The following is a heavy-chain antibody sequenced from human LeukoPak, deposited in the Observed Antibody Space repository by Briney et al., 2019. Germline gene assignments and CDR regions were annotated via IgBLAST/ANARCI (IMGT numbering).Heavy chain of an antibody. J-gene: IGHJ6*03. Sequence: QPGGSLRLSCAASGFTFSSYWMSWVRQAPGKGLEWVAKIKQDGSEKYYADSVKGRFTISRDNAKNSLYLQMNSLRAEDTSVYYCARDSNNYYYYMDVWGKGTTVTVSS. CDR1: GFTFSSYW. CDR3: ARDSNNYYYYMDV. D-gene: IGHD3-3*02. CDR2: IKQDGSEK. V-gene: IGHV3-7*01.